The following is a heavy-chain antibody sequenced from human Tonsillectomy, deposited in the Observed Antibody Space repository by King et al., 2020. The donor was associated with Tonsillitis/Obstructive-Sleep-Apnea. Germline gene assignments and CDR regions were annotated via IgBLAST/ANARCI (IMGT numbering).Heavy chain of an antibody. CDR2: SYYSGST. V-gene: IGHV4-59*01. Sequence: VQLQESGPGLVKPSETLSLTCTVSGGSISSYYWSWIRQPPGEGLEWIGYSYYSGSTNYNPSLKSRVTISVDTSKNQFSLKLSSVTAADTAVYYCARRFLDYDAFDIWGQGTMVTVSS. CDR3: ARRFLDYDAFDI. J-gene: IGHJ3*02. CDR1: GGSISSYY. D-gene: IGHD3-3*01.